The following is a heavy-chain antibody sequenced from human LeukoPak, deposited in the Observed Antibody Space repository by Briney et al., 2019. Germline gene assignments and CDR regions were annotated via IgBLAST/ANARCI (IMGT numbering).Heavy chain of an antibody. CDR2: INPSGGST. V-gene: IGHV1-46*01. D-gene: IGHD3-3*01. CDR1: GYTFTSYY. Sequence: ASVTVSCKASGYTFTSYYMHWVRQAPGQGPEWMGIINPSGGSTSYAQKFQGRVTMTRDTSTSTVYMEVSSLRSEDTAVYYCARGTANFWSGYSSHFDYWGQGTLVTVSS. J-gene: IGHJ4*02. CDR3: ARGTANFWSGYSSHFDY.